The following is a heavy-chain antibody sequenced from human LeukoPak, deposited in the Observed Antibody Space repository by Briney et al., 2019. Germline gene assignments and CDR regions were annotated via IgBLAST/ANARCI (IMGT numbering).Heavy chain of an antibody. V-gene: IGHV3-53*01. D-gene: IGHD2-2*01. CDR3: AKRESDIVVVPATNFDY. Sequence: PGGSLRLSCAASGFTFSSSGMSWVRQAPGKGLEWVSVIYSGGSTYYADSVKGRFTISRDNSKNTLYLQMNSLRAEDTAVYYCAKRESDIVVVPATNFDYWGQGTLVTVSS. CDR2: IYSGGST. CDR1: GFTFSSSG. J-gene: IGHJ4*02.